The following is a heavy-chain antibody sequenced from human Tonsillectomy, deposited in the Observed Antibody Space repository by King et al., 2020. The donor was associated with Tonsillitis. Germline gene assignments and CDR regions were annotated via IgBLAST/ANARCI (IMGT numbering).Heavy chain of an antibody. CDR1: GFTFNNFA. J-gene: IGHJ4*02. D-gene: IGHD3-3*01. CDR2: IRYSVGST. V-gene: IGHV3-23*04. Sequence: VQLVESGGGLVQPGGSLRLSCVASGFTFNNFAMTCVRQAPGEGLEWVAAIRYSVGSTYYADSVMGRFTISRDNSKKTLYLQMNSLRAEDTAVYYCAKDLDRPVITIFPSYGNWGQGTLVTVSS. CDR3: AKDLDRPVITIFPSYGN.